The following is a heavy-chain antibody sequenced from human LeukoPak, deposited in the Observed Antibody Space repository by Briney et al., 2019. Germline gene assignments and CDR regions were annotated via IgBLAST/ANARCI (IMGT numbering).Heavy chain of an antibody. Sequence: KPGGSLRLSCAASGFSFSYYSVNWVRQAPGKGLEWVSSISSSSNHIYYADSVKGRFTISRDNAKTSLYLQMNNLRAEDSAVYYCARLEYQVLYGLDVWGKGTTVTVSS. V-gene: IGHV3-21*01. D-gene: IGHD2-2*01. J-gene: IGHJ6*04. CDR2: ISSSSNHI. CDR1: GFSFSYYS. CDR3: ARLEYQVLYGLDV.